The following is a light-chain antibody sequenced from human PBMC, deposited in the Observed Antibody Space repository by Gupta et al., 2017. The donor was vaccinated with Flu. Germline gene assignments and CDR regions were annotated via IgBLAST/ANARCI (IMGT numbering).Light chain of an antibody. J-gene: IGKJ4*01. CDR1: QGISHS. Sequence: PSFMSASVRDRVAITCRASQGISHSVAWYQQKPGEGPKLLIYAVSTVHTGVPSRFSGSGSGTEFTLTISSPQPEDFGIYYCQREHQFPVTFGGGTKVEVK. CDR2: AVS. V-gene: IGKV1-9*01. CDR3: QREHQFPVT.